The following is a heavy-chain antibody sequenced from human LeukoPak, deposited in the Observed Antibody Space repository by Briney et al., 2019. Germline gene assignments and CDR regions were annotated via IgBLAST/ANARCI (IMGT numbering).Heavy chain of an antibody. D-gene: IGHD3-10*01. Sequence: ASVKVSCKASGGTFSSYAISWVRQAPGQGLEWMGGIIPIFGTANYAQKFQGRVTITADESTSTDYMELSSLRSEDTAVYYCARTYYYGSSLDYWGQGTPVTVSS. V-gene: IGHV1-69*01. CDR3: ARTYYYGSSLDY. CDR1: GGTFSSYA. J-gene: IGHJ4*02. CDR2: IIPIFGTA.